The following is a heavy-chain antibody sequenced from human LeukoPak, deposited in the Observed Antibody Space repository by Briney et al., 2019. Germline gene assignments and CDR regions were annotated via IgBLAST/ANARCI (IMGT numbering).Heavy chain of an antibody. CDR2: IYFSGST. D-gene: IGHD2-2*01. Sequence: PSETLSLTCSVSGGSIRSGDHYWGWIRQPPGKGLEWIGYIYFSGSTYYNPSLKSRVTISVDTSTSQFSLKLSSVTAADTAIYYCARYCSGTGCHGPFDSWGPGTLVTVSS. CDR1: GGSIRSGDHY. CDR3: ARYCSGTGCHGPFDS. J-gene: IGHJ4*02. V-gene: IGHV4-30-4*01.